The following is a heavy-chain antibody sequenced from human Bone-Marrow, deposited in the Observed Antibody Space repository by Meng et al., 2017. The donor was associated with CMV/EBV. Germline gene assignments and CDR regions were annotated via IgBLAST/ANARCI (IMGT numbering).Heavy chain of an antibody. CDR2: INPNSGGT. CDR3: AREGTIFGVVPYGGPFDP. V-gene: IGHV1-2*02. Sequence: ASVKVSCKASGYTFTGYYMHWVRQAPGQGLEWMGWINPNSGGTNYAQKFQGRVTMTRDTSISTAYMELSRLRSDDTAVYYCAREGTIFGVVPYGGPFDPWGQGPLVTVSS. CDR1: GYTFTGYY. D-gene: IGHD3-3*01. J-gene: IGHJ5*02.